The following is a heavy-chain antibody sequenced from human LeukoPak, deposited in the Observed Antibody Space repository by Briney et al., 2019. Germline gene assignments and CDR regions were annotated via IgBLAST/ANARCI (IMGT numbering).Heavy chain of an antibody. V-gene: IGHV3-15*01. CDR3: TIDRMESDLYGSG. J-gene: IGHJ4*02. CDR1: GFTFSNAW. D-gene: IGHD3-10*01. CDR2: IKSKTDGGTT. Sequence: PGGSLRLSCAASGFTFSNAWMSWVRQAPGKGLEWVGRIKSKTDGGTTDYAAPVKGRFTISRDDSKNTLYLQMNSLKTEDTAVYYCTIDRMESDLYGSGWGQGTLVTVSS.